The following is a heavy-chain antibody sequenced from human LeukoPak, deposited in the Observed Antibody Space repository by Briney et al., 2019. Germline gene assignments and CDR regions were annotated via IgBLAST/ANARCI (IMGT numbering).Heavy chain of an antibody. CDR3: AREGYYDTHYYFDY. CDR1: GYTFTSYG. Sequence: ASVKVSCKASGYTFTSYGISWVRQAPGQGLEWMGWISDYNGNTNYAQKLQGRVTMTTDTSTSTAYMELRSLRSDDTAVYYCAREGYYDTHYYFDYWGQGTLVTVSS. D-gene: IGHD3-22*01. V-gene: IGHV1-18*01. CDR2: ISDYNGNT. J-gene: IGHJ4*02.